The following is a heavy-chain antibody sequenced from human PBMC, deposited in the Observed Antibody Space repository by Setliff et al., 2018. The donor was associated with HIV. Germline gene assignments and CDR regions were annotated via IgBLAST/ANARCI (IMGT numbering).Heavy chain of an antibody. CDR1: GGSISGYY. Sequence: KTSETLSLTCTVSGGSISGYYWSWIRQSPGKGLYWIGYIYSSGSTDYNPSLKSRITISVDTSKNQFSLQLSSVTAADTAVYYCARHYYTDPFDYWGQGILVTVSS. J-gene: IGHJ4*02. D-gene: IGHD3-22*01. V-gene: IGHV4-59*08. CDR2: IYSSGST. CDR3: ARHYYTDPFDY.